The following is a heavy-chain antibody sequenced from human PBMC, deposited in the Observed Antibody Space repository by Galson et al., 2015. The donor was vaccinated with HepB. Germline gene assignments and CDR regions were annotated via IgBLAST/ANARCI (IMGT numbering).Heavy chain of an antibody. CDR1: GFSFSTYW. J-gene: IGHJ4*01. D-gene: IGHD2-2*01. CDR3: AREMKMASSYDY. V-gene: IGHV3-7*03. CDR2: IKQDGSPK. Sequence: SLRLSCAASGFSFSTYWMSWVRQAPGKGLEWVANIKQDGSPKYYVDSVKGRFTISRDNAKNALYLQMNSLRVEDTAVYYCAREMKMASSYDYWGHGTLVTVPS.